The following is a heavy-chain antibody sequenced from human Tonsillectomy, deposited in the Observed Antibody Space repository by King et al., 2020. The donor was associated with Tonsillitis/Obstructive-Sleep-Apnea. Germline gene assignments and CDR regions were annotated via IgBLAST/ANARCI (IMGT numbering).Heavy chain of an antibody. CDR3: ATSSVGRSGIIIGSKDAFDI. V-gene: IGHV4-28*01. D-gene: IGHD1-20*01. CDR2: IYYSGST. CDR1: GYSISSSNW. J-gene: IGHJ3*02. Sequence: QLQESGPGLVKPSDTLSLTCAVSGYSISSSNWWGWIRQPPGKGLEWIGYIYYSGSTYYNPSLKSRFTMSVDTSKNQFSLKLSSVTAVDTAVYYCATSSVGRSGIIIGSKDAFDIWGQGTMVIVSS.